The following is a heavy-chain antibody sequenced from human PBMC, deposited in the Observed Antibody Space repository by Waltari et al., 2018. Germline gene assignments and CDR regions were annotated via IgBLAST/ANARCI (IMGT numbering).Heavy chain of an antibody. D-gene: IGHD4-17*01. CDR3: AKDRAHGDYAFDI. J-gene: IGHJ3*02. V-gene: IGHV3-30*18. CDR1: GFTFSSYG. CDR2: RSYDGSNK. Sequence: QVQLVESGGGVVQPGRSLRLSCAASGFTFSSYGMHWVRQAPGKGLEWVAVRSYDGSNKYYADSVKGRFTISRDNSKNTLYLQMNSLRAEDTAVYYCAKDRAHGDYAFDIWGQGTMVTVSS.